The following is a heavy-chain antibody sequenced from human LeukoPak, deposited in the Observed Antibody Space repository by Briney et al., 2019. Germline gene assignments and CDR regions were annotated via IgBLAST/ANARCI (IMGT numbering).Heavy chain of an antibody. Sequence: PGGSLRLSCAASGFTFSSYSMNWVRQAPGKGLEWVSSISSSSSYIYYADSVKGRSTISRDNAKNSLYLQMNSLRAEDTAVYYCARTIAVAGTGEDYWGQGTLVTVSS. CDR1: GFTFSSYS. CDR3: ARTIAVAGTGEDY. J-gene: IGHJ4*02. CDR2: ISSSSSYI. V-gene: IGHV3-21*01. D-gene: IGHD6-19*01.